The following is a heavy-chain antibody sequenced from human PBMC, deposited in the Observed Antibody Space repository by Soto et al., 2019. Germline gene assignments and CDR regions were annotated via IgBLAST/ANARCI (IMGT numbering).Heavy chain of an antibody. CDR2: IWYDGSNK. V-gene: IGHV3-33*01. Sequence: QVQLVESGGGVVQPGRSLRLSCAASGFTFSSYGMHWVRQAPGKGLEWVAVIWYDGSNKYYADSVKGRFTISRDNSKNALYLQMKSLRAEDTAVYYCASAVGVAVDYWGQGTLVTVSS. CDR3: ASAVGVAVDY. D-gene: IGHD6-13*01. CDR1: GFTFSSYG. J-gene: IGHJ4*02.